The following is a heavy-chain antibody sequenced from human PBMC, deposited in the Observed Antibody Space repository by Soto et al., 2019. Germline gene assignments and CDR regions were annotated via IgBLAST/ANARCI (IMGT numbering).Heavy chain of an antibody. CDR1: GASITYGGYS. D-gene: IGHD1-26*01. V-gene: IGHV4-30-2*01. Sequence: PSETLSLTCTVSGASITYGGYSFICIRQTPGKGLEWIGYINHLETTFYNPSFESRLTLSIDRAKNQFSLNLNSMSAADRAVYFCARGGGSDSFDYWGQGILVTAPQ. J-gene: IGHJ4*02. CDR3: ARGGGSDSFDY. CDR2: INHLETT.